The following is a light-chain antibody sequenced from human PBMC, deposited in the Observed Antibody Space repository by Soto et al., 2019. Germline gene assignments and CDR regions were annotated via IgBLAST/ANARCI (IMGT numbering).Light chain of an antibody. V-gene: IGLV1-44*01. Sequence: QSVLTQPPSASGTPGQRVTISCSGSSSNIGTNPVNWYQQLPGTATKLLIYTNYQRPSGVPDRFSGSKSGTSASLAISGLQSEDEADYYCAAWDDSLNGHVFGTGTKVTVL. CDR2: TNY. J-gene: IGLJ1*01. CDR1: SSNIGTNP. CDR3: AAWDDSLNGHV.